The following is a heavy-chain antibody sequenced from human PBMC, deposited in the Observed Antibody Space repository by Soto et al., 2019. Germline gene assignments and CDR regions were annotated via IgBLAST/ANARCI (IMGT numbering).Heavy chain of an antibody. Sequence: GGSLRLSFAASGFTFSSYGMHWVRQAPGKGLEWVAVISYDGSNKYYADSVKGRFTISRDNYKNTLYLQMNSLRAEDTAVYYCAKEGVRGVITYYFDYWGQGTLVTVS. J-gene: IGHJ4*02. CDR2: ISYDGSNK. CDR1: GFTFSSYG. D-gene: IGHD3-10*01. V-gene: IGHV3-30*18. CDR3: AKEGVRGVITYYFDY.